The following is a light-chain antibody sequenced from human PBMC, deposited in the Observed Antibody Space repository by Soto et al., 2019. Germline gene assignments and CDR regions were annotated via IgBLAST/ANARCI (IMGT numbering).Light chain of an antibody. Sequence: QSVLTQPASVSGSPGQSITISCTGTSSDVGGYNYVSWYQKHPGKAPKFMIYDVSNRPSGVSFLFSGSKSGNTASLTISWLQAEDEADYYCSSYTTSNTRQIVFGTGTKVTVL. CDR2: DVS. CDR1: SSDVGGYNY. V-gene: IGLV2-14*01. CDR3: SSYTTSNTRQIV. J-gene: IGLJ1*01.